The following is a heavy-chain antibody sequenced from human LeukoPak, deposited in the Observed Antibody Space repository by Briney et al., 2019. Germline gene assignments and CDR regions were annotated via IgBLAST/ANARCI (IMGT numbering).Heavy chain of an antibody. Sequence: GGSLRLSCTTSGFIFSNYGMHWVRQAPGKGLEWVSFIRHDGSNKYYADSVKGRFTISRDNAKNSLHLQMNSLRAEDTALYYCARAHNWKYGTFEHWGQGTLVTVSS. D-gene: IGHD1-7*01. CDR1: GFIFSNYG. CDR2: IRHDGSNK. CDR3: ARAHNWKYGTFEH. V-gene: IGHV3-30*02. J-gene: IGHJ4*02.